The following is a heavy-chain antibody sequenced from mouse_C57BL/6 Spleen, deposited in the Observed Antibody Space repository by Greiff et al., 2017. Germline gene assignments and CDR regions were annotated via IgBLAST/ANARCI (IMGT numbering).Heavy chain of an antibody. J-gene: IGHJ1*03. Sequence: EVQRVESGGGLVKPGGSLKLSCAASGFTFSSYAMSWVRQTPEKRLVWVATISDGGSYTYYPDNVKGRFTISRDNAKNNLYLQMSHLKSEDTAMYYCARDTGSWDRTWYFDVWGTGTTVTVSS. D-gene: IGHD4-1*01. CDR1: GFTFSSYA. CDR3: ARDTGSWDRTWYFDV. CDR2: ISDGGSYT. V-gene: IGHV5-4*01.